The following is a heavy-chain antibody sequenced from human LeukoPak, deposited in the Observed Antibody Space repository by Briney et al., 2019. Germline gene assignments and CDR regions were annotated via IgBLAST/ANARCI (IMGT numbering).Heavy chain of an antibody. CDR2: ISGSGGST. CDR1: GFTFSSYA. J-gene: IGHJ2*01. D-gene: IGHD3-22*01. V-gene: IGHV3-23*01. CDR3: AKNYYYDTSKYFDL. Sequence: GGSLRRSCAASGFTFSSYAMSWVRQAPGKGLEWVSAISGSGGSTYYADSVKGRFTISRDNSKNTLYLQMNSLRAEDTAVYYCAKNYYYDTSKYFDLWGRGTLVTVSS.